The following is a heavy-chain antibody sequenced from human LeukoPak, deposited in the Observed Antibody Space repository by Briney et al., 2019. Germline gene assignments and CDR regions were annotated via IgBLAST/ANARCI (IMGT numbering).Heavy chain of an antibody. CDR1: GFTFSSYG. D-gene: IGHD5-12*01. V-gene: IGHV3-30*02. Sequence: GGSLRLSCAASGFTFSSYGMHWVRQAPGKGLEWVAFIRYDGSNKYYADSVKGRFTISRDNSKNTLYLQMNSLRAEDTAVYYCAKVLASGYDSRWAFDIWGQGTMVTVSS. J-gene: IGHJ3*02. CDR3: AKVLASGYDSRWAFDI. CDR2: IRYDGSNK.